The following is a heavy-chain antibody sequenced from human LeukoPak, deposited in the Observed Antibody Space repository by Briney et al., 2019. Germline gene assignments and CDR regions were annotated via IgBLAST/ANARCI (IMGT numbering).Heavy chain of an antibody. CDR3: ARDRDWAFDY. V-gene: IGHV3-48*02. J-gene: IGHJ4*02. Sequence: GGSLRLSCAASGFTFRLYSMNWVRQAPGKGLEWLSYIRSTDGAIAYADSVKGRFTISRDDAKNSLYLQMDSLRDEDTAVYYCARDRDWAFDYWGQGTLITVSS. CDR1: GFTFRLYS. D-gene: IGHD3-9*01. CDR2: IRSTDGAI.